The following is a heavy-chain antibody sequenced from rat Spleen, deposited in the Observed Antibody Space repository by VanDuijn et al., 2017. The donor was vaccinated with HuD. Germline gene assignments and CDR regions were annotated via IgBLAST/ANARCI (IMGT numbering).Heavy chain of an antibody. J-gene: IGHJ3*01. CDR2: ISIGGDNT. CDR3: ATHGGLYNWFAY. Sequence: EVHLVESGGDLVQPGRSLKVSCVVSGFTFSNYDMAWVRPAPTGGLEWVASISIGGDNTYYGDSVKGRFTVSRDDAKSTLYLQMDSLTSEDTATYYCATHGGLYNWFAYWGQGTLVTVSS. CDR1: GFTFSNYD. V-gene: IGHV5-25*01.